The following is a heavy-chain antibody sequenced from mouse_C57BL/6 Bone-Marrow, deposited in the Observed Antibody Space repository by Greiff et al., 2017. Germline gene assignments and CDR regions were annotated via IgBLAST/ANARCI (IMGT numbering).Heavy chain of an antibody. CDR3: ARPGAHYYFDY. CDR1: GFTFSSYG. J-gene: IGHJ2*01. V-gene: IGHV5-6*01. Sequence: EVQLVESGGDLVKPGGSLKLSCAASGFTFSSYGMSWVRQTPDKRLEWVANISSGGSYTYYPDSVKGRFTISRDNAKNTLYLQMSSLKSEDTAMYYCARPGAHYYFDYWGQGTTLTVSS. CDR2: ISSGGSYT.